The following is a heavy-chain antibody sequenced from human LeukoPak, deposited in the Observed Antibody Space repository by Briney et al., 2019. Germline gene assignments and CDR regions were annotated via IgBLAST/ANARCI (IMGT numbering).Heavy chain of an antibody. CDR3: ARGPEGYCSSTSCYRVGWFDP. D-gene: IGHD2-2*01. Sequence: ASVKVSCKASGYTFTSYGINWVRQATGQGLEWMGWMNPNSGNTVYAQKFQGRVTITRNTSISTAYMGLSSLRSEDTAVYYCARGPEGYCSSTSCYRVGWFDPWGQGTLVTVSS. J-gene: IGHJ5*02. CDR2: MNPNSGNT. CDR1: GYTFTSYG. V-gene: IGHV1-8*03.